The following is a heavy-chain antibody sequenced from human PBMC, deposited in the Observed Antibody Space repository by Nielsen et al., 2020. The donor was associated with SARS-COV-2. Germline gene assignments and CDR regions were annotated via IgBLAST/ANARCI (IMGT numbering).Heavy chain of an antibody. CDR1: GFTFDDYA. CDR3: AKGYSPDY. CDR2: ISGSGGST. Sequence: GESLKISCAASGFTFDDYAMSWVRQAPGKGLEWVSAISGSGGSTYYADSVKGRFTISRDNSKNTLYLQMNSLRAEDTAVYYCAKGYSPDYWGQGTLVTVSS. J-gene: IGHJ4*02. V-gene: IGHV3-23*01. D-gene: IGHD6-13*01.